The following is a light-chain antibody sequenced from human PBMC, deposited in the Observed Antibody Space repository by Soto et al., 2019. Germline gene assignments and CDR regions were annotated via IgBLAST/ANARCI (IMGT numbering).Light chain of an antibody. J-gene: IGKJ4*01. CDR3: QQYGDSAT. CDR1: QSVRSRY. Sequence: EIVLTQSPGTLFLSPGERATRSCRASQSVRSRYVAWYQQKPGQAPRLLIYGASSRATGIPDRFSGSGSGTDFTFTISRLEPEDLAVYYCQQYGDSATFGGGTKVGIK. CDR2: GAS. V-gene: IGKV3-20*01.